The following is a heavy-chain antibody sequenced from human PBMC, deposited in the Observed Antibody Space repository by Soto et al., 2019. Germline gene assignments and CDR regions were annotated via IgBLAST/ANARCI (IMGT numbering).Heavy chain of an antibody. CDR2: ISYDGSNK. J-gene: IGHJ6*02. D-gene: IGHD2-2*02. Sequence: PGGSMRLSCAASGVTFSSYAMHWGLQAPGKGLEWVAVISYDGSNKYYADSVKGRFTISRDNSKNTLYLQMNSLRAEDTAVYYCARVGYCSSTSCYTAYYYYGMDVWGQGTTVTV. CDR3: ARVGYCSSTSCYTAYYYYGMDV. V-gene: IGHV3-30-3*01. CDR1: GVTFSSYA.